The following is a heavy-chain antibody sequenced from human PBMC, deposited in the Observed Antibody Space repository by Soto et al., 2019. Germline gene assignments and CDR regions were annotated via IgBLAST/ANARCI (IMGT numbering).Heavy chain of an antibody. J-gene: IGHJ4*02. CDR1: GYTFTGYY. V-gene: IGHV1-2*04. D-gene: IGHD2-21*01. Sequence: ASVKVSCKASGYTFTGYYMHWVRQAPGQGLEWMGWINPNSGGTNYAQKFQGWVTMTRDTSISTAYMELSRLRSDDTAVYYCGRGGVMATTERYFDYWGQGTLVTVSS. CDR2: INPNSGGT. CDR3: GRGGVMATTERYFDY.